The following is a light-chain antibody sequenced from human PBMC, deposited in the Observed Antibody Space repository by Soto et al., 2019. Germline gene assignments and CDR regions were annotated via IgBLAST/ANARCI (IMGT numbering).Light chain of an antibody. CDR2: DAS. J-gene: IGKJ5*01. CDR3: QQRSDWPVT. CDR1: QSFSRY. V-gene: IGKV3-11*01. Sequence: VLTQSPATLSLSPWAIATLSCRASQSFSRYLVWYQQKMGQGPRLLIHDASNRATGIPARFSGSGSGTDLTINISSLQPEDVEVYYCQQRSDWPVTFGQGTRLEI.